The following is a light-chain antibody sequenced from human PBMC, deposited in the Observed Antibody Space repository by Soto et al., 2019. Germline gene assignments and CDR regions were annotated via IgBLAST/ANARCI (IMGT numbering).Light chain of an antibody. CDR3: AAWDGSLNHIL. Sequence: QSVLTQPPSASGTPGQRVTISCSGSSSNMGTNTVNWYQQLPRAAPKLLIYSDNQRPSGVPDRFSGSKSGTSASLAITGLQPEDEADYYCAAWDGSLNHILFGGGTKLTVL. CDR1: SSNMGTNT. V-gene: IGLV1-44*01. J-gene: IGLJ2*01. CDR2: SDN.